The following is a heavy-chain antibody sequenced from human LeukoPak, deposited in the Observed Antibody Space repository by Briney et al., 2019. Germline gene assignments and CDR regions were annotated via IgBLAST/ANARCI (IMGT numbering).Heavy chain of an antibody. CDR3: ARKGYCSGGSCYSDDAFDI. J-gene: IGHJ3*02. Sequence: SVKVSCKASGGTFSSYAISWVRQAPGQGLEWMGRIIPIFGTANYAQKFQGRVTITTDESTSTAYMELSSLRPEDTAVYYCARKGYCSGGSCYSDDAFDIWGQGTMVTVSS. CDR1: GGTFSSYA. CDR2: IIPIFGTA. V-gene: IGHV1-69*05. D-gene: IGHD2-15*01.